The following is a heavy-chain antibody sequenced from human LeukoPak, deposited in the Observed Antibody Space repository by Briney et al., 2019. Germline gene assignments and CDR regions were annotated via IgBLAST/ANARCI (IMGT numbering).Heavy chain of an antibody. Sequence: PSETLSLTCTVSGGSIDGQYWSWIRQRPGKGLEWIWYIHSNGGTKYNPSLKSRVTMSVDTSKNQFSLKLSSVTAADTAVYYCARGSVRQDNWFDPWGQGTLVTVSS. CDR2: IHSNGGT. J-gene: IGHJ5*02. V-gene: IGHV4-59*11. CDR1: GGSIDGQY. D-gene: IGHD3-10*02. CDR3: ARGSVRQDNWFDP.